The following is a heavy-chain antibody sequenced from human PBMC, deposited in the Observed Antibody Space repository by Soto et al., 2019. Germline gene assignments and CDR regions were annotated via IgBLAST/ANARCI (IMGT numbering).Heavy chain of an antibody. CDR1: GFDFSHYA. J-gene: IGHJ6*01. CDR3: ARHHTPTASARRRDFVSFRQNEDSHYYGMDV. V-gene: IGHV3-30*04. Sequence: QLVQSGGGVVQPGGSLRLTCAASGFDFSHYAIHWVRQAPGKGLEWVALLSFDGSEEFFIDSVKGRFTISRDNSNNTRYHQMNRLRGGDRAVYFCARHHTPTASARRRDFVSFRQNEDSHYYGMDVWGQGTTISVSS. D-gene: IGHD3-10*01. CDR2: LSFDGSEE.